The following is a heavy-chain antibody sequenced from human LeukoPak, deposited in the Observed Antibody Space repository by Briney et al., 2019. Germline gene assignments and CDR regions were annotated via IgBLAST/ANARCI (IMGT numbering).Heavy chain of an antibody. CDR3: ARAPPRITIFGVVIPDGVNFDY. Sequence: ASLKVCCKASGYMFTSYNMQWVRQATGQGLEWMGMVSSSGANTKYAQKFQGRVTMTRDTSTSTVYMEMSSLRSEDTAVYYCARAPPRITIFGVVIPDGVNFDYWGQGTLVTVSS. CDR1: GYMFTSYN. D-gene: IGHD3-3*01. J-gene: IGHJ4*02. V-gene: IGHV1-46*01. CDR2: VSSSGANT.